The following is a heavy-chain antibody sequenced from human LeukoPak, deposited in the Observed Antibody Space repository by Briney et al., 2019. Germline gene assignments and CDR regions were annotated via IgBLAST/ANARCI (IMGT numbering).Heavy chain of an antibody. V-gene: IGHV3-23*01. CDR3: AKDQSTSYYYDTSGAKGPLDY. Sequence: PGGSLRLSCAASGFTFSSHAMSWVRQAPGKGLEWVSGISGSGGSTYYADSVKGRFTISRDKSKNTLYLQMNSLRAEDTAVYYCAKDQSTSYYYDTSGAKGPLDYWGQGTPVTVSS. CDR1: GFTFSSHA. J-gene: IGHJ4*02. D-gene: IGHD3-22*01. CDR2: ISGSGGST.